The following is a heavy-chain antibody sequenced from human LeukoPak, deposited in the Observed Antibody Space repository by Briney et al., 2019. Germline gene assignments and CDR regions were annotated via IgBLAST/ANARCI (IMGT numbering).Heavy chain of an antibody. Sequence: SETLSLSCTVSGGSISSSSYYWGRIRQPPGKGLEWIGSIYYSGSTYYNPSLKSRVTISVDTSKNQFSLKLSSVTAADTAVYYCARSYRAYYYYYYMDVWGKGTTVTISS. D-gene: IGHD3-16*02. CDR2: IYYSGST. J-gene: IGHJ6*03. V-gene: IGHV4-39*01. CDR1: GGSISSSSYY. CDR3: ARSYRAYYYYYYMDV.